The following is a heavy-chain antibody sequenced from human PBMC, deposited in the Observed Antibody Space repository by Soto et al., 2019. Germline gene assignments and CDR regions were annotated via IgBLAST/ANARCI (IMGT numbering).Heavy chain of an antibody. D-gene: IGHD1-20*01. CDR2: INPNSGDT. Sequence: QVQLVQSGAEVKKPGASVKVSCKASGYTFTGYYMHWVRQAPGQGLEWMGGINPNSGDTNYAPKSQGWATMTRDTSISTAYMELSRLRSDDTAVYYCARKITGTTGVFDSWGQGTLVTVSS. CDR1: GYTFTGYY. J-gene: IGHJ4*02. CDR3: ARKITGTTGVFDS. V-gene: IGHV1-2*04.